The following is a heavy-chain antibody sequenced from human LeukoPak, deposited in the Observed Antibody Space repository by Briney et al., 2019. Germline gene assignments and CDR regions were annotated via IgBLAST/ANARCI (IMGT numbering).Heavy chain of an antibody. CDR3: AKDRDSSGYYPDDY. CDR1: GFTFSSYG. Sequence: PGGSLRLSCAASGFTFSSYGMHWVRQAPGKGLEWVAVISYDGSNKYYADSVKGRFTISRDNSKNTLYLQMNSLRAEDTAVYYCAKDRDSSGYYPDDYWGQGTLVTVSS. V-gene: IGHV3-30*18. D-gene: IGHD3-22*01. CDR2: ISYDGSNK. J-gene: IGHJ4*02.